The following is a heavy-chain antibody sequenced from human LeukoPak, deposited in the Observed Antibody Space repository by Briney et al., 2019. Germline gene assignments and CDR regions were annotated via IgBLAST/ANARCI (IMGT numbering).Heavy chain of an antibody. CDR1: EFTLSSYW. J-gene: IGHJ4*02. CDR3: ARTRWLHLDS. D-gene: IGHD5-24*01. V-gene: IGHV3-74*01. CDR2: INGDGSST. Sequence: GGSLRLSCAASEFTLSSYWMHWVRQAPGKGLVWVSRINGDGSSTSYADSVKGRFTISRDNAENTLYLQMNSLRAEDTAVYYCARTRWLHLDSWGQGTLVTVSS.